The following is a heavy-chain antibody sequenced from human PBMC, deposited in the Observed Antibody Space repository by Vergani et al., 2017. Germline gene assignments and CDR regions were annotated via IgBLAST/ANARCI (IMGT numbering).Heavy chain of an antibody. Sequence: QVQLVESGGGVVQPGRSLRLSCAASGFTFSSYGMHWVRQAPGKGLEWVAVIWYDGSNKYYADSVKGRFTISRDNSKNTLYLQMNSLRAEDTAVYYCARDIIVVVPAAIGYYYYYMDVWGGGTAVTVSS. CDR3: ARDIIVVVPAAIGYYYYYMDV. CDR2: IWYDGSNK. CDR1: GFTFSSYG. J-gene: IGHJ6*03. V-gene: IGHV3-33*01. D-gene: IGHD2-2*01.